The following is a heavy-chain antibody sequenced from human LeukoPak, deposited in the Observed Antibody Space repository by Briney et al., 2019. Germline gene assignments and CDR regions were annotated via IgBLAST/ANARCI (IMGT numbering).Heavy chain of an antibody. CDR1: GYTFTSYY. V-gene: IGHV1-46*01. CDR3: ARPLLVDTAMLCFDY. CDR2: INPSGGST. J-gene: IGHJ4*02. D-gene: IGHD5-18*01. Sequence: ASAKVSCKASGYTFTSYYMHWVRQAPGQGLEWMGIINPSGGSTSYAQEFQGRVTMTRDTSTSTVYMELSSLRSEDTAVYYCARPLLVDTAMLCFDYWGQGTLVTVSS.